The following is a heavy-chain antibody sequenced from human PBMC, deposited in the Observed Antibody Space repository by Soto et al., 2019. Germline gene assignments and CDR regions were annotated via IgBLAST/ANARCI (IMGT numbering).Heavy chain of an antibody. CDR2: IWFDGSNK. J-gene: IGHJ4*02. D-gene: IGHD1-7*01. V-gene: IGHV3-33*01. Sequence: QVQLVESGGGVVQPGRSLRLSCAASGFIFSSYGMHWVRQAPGKGLEWVAVIWFDGSNKYYADSVKGRFTISRDNSKNTLYLQMNSLRAEDTAVYYCASAFITGTTVPPSYWGQGTLVTVSS. CDR1: GFIFSSYG. CDR3: ASAFITGTTVPPSY.